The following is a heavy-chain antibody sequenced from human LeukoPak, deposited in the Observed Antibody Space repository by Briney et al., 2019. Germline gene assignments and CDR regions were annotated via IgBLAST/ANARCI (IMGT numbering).Heavy chain of an antibody. CDR2: IYFNGNI. CDR1: GGSIRSNNRY. V-gene: IGHV4-39*07. CDR3: ARVELIVALPTSFDP. J-gene: IGHJ5*02. D-gene: IGHD5-12*01. Sequence: SETLSLTCAVSGGSIRSNNRYWGWIRQPPGKGLEWIGNIYFNGNIAYNPSLQSRVTISVDTSKNQFSLRLNSVTSADTAMYYCARVELIVALPTSFDPWGQGTLVTVSS.